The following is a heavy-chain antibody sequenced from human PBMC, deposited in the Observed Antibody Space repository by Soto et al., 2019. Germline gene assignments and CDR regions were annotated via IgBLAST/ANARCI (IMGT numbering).Heavy chain of an antibody. V-gene: IGHV4-59*01. CDR3: ARRCYDILTGYHCDAFDI. CDR2: IYYSGST. D-gene: IGHD3-9*01. Sequence: SETLSLTCTVSGGSISSYYWSWIRQPPGKGLEWIGYIYYSGSTNYNPSLKSRVTISVDTSKNQFSLKLSSVTAADTAVYYCARRCYDILTGYHCDAFDIWGQGTMVTVS. J-gene: IGHJ3*02. CDR1: GGSISSYY.